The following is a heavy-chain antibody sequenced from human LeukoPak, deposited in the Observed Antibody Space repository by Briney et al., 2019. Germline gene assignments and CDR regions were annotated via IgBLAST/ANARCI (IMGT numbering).Heavy chain of an antibody. D-gene: IGHD6-19*01. CDR2: IYYSGST. J-gene: IGHJ6*02. CDR1: GGSISSYY. V-gene: IGHV4-59*08. CDR3: ARHLGKSSSGWYGPYYYYYGMDV. Sequence: KTSETLSLTCTVSGGSISSYYWSWIRQPPGKGLEWIGYIYYSGSTNYNPSLKSRVTISVDTSKNQFSLKLSSVTAADTAVYYCARHLGKSSSGWYGPYYYYYGMDVWGQGTTVTVSS.